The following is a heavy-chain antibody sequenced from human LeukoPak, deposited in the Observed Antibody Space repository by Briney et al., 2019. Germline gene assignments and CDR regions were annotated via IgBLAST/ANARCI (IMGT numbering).Heavy chain of an antibody. J-gene: IGHJ4*02. CDR2: ISSSGSTI. Sequence: PGGSLRLSCAASGFTFSSYGMHWVRQAPGKGLEWVSYISSSGSTIYYADSVKGRFTISRDNAKNSLYLQMNSLRAEDTAVYYCARQYYYDSSGYYFDYWGQGTLVTVSS. D-gene: IGHD3-22*01. CDR1: GFTFSSYG. CDR3: ARQYYYDSSGYYFDY. V-gene: IGHV3-48*04.